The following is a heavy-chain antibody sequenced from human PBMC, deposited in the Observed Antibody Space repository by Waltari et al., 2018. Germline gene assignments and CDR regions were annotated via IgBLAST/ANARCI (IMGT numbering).Heavy chain of an antibody. CDR1: GFTFRSYA. Sequence: EVQLVESGGGLVQPGGSLRLSCAASGFTFRSYALTGVRRAPGRGLEWVSSISGSDGRTNYADSAKGRFTISRDNVKNTLFLQMNSLRADDAAVYYCAKDLGGFSGSHWYFDLWGRGTLVTVSS. CDR2: ISGSDGRT. V-gene: IGHV3-23*04. CDR3: AKDLGGFSGSHWYFDL. D-gene: IGHD5-12*01. J-gene: IGHJ2*01.